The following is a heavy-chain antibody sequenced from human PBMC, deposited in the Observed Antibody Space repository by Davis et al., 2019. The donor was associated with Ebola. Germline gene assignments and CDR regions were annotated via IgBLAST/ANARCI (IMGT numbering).Heavy chain of an antibody. CDR2: IKQDGSEK. CDR1: GFTFSSYW. D-gene: IGHD2-15*01. V-gene: IGHV3-7*01. J-gene: IGHJ4*02. Sequence: GESLKISCAASGFTFSSYWMSWVRQAPGKGLEWVANIKQDGSEKYYVDSVKGRFTISRDNAKNSLYLQMNSLRAEDTAVYYCARDWNCSGGSCYSVPFDYWGQGTLVTVSS. CDR3: ARDWNCSGGSCYSVPFDY.